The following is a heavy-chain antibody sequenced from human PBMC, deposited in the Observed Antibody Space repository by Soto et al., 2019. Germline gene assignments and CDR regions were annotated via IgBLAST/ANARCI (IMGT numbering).Heavy chain of an antibody. J-gene: IGHJ3*02. V-gene: IGHV3-48*02. CDR1: GFTFSSYS. CDR3: ARAVSFDVYSSCYAFDI. D-gene: IGHD6-19*01. CDR2: ISSSSSTI. Sequence: EVQLVESGGGLVQPGGSLRLSCAASGFTFSSYSMNWVRQAPGKGLEWGSYISSSSSTIYYADSVKGRFTISRDNAKNSLYLQMNSLRDEDTAVYYCARAVSFDVYSSCYAFDIWGQGTMVTVSS.